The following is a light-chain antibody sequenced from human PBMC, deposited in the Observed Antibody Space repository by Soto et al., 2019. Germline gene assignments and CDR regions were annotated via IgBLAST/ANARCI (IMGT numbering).Light chain of an antibody. Sequence: EIMITQSASTLSVSPGERATHSCRASQSVSSNLAWYQQKPGQAPRLLIYGASTRATGIPARFSGSGSGTEFTLTISSLQPEDFAVYYCQQYNNWPPWTFGQGTKV. V-gene: IGKV3-15*01. CDR3: QQYNNWPPWT. CDR2: GAS. J-gene: IGKJ1*01. CDR1: QSVSSN.